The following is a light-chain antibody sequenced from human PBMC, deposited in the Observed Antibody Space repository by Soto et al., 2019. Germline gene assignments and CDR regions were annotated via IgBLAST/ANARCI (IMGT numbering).Light chain of an antibody. CDR2: EVT. Sequence: QSVLTKPASGSGSPGQSITISCAGTRDDIGAYDYVSWYQQHPGNAPKLLVYEVTNRPSGVSDRFSGSKSGNTASLTISGLQAEDEADYYCNSYTNSSAVVYGGGTKVTVL. V-gene: IGLV2-14*01. CDR1: RDDIGAYDY. CDR3: NSYTNSSAVV. J-gene: IGLJ2*01.